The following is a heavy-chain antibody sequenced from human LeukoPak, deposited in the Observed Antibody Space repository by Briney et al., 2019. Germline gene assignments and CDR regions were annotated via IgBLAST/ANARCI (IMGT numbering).Heavy chain of an antibody. D-gene: IGHD2-15*01. CDR1: GYTFTDYN. CDR2: IDPNRGGT. CDR3: ARDWDQLVPSKGGPPRYFYFMDV. J-gene: IGHJ6*03. V-gene: IGHV1-2*07. Sequence: ASVKVSCKTSGYTFTDYNMHWVRQAPGQGPEWMGWIDPNRGGTNYAHRFQGGVTITRDTSISTVYMELNNLRSDDTAVYYCARDWDQLVPSKGGPPRYFYFMDVWGKGTSVIVSS.